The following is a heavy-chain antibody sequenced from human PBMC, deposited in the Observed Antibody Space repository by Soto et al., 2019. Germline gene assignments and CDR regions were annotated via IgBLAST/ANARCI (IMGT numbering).Heavy chain of an antibody. CDR3: TPVNIYTYDSSGHYY. V-gene: IGHV3-15*01. CDR1: GFTFSNAW. D-gene: IGHD3-22*01. Sequence: GGSLRLSWAAAGFTFSNAWMNWVRQAPGKGLEWVGRIKKKADGVTADHAAPVKGRFTISREESEYTLDLQMNSLKTDDPAVYYCTPVNIYTYDSSGHYYGGPGTMVTASS. CDR2: IKKKADGVTA. J-gene: IGHJ4*02.